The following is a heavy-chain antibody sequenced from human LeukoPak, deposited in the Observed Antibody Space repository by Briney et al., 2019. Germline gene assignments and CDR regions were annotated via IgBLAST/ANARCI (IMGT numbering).Heavy chain of an antibody. CDR2: FYAEEGEG. J-gene: IGHJ4*02. D-gene: IGHD2-21*02. CDR3: STDLWGYCNGDCFPTEY. CDR1: LYSLSELA. Sequence: GASVKVSRMQSLYSLSELAKLRVRQAPRKRREWMGVFYAEEGEGVSGQKFQARITMTKDTSTNTAYMELSSLRSEDTAVYFCSTDLWGYCNGDCFPTEYWGQGSLVAVCS. V-gene: IGHV1-24*01.